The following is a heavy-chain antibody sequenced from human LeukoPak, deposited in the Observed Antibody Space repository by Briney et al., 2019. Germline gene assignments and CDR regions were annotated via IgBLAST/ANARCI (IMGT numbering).Heavy chain of an antibody. CDR1: GGSISSSSYY. J-gene: IGHJ3*02. Sequence: SETLSLTCTVSGGSISSSSYYWGWIRQPPGKGLEWIRSIYYSGSTNYNPSLKSRVTISVDTSKNQFSLKLSSVTAADTAVYYCARGGSNNYYDSSGYYIGAFDIWGQGTMVTVSS. CDR2: IYYSGST. V-gene: IGHV4-39*07. D-gene: IGHD3-22*01. CDR3: ARGGSNNYYDSSGYYIGAFDI.